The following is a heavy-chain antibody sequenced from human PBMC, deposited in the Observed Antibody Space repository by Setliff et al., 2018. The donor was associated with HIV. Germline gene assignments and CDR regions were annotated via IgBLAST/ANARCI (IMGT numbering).Heavy chain of an antibody. J-gene: IGHJ4*02. D-gene: IGHD3-22*01. CDR3: ARSRLHYYDSSGYYPSYFDY. CDR1: GGSISSSSYY. V-gene: IGHV4-39*01. CDR2: IYYRGST. Sequence: LSLTCTVSGGSISSSSYYWGWIRQPPGKGLEWIGSIYYRGSTYYNPSLKSRVTISVDTSKNQFSLKLSSATAADTAVYYCARSRLHYYDSSGYYPSYFDYWGQGTLVTVSS.